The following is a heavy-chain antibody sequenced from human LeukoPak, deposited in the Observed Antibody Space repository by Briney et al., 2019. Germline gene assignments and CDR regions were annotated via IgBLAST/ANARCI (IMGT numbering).Heavy chain of an antibody. CDR1: GFTFARSG. J-gene: IGHJ4*02. CDR2: ISYDGSKE. D-gene: IGHD2-21*01. CDR3: AKETPIVKSSIAIYQRGYFDY. V-gene: IGHV3-30*18. Sequence: PGGSLRLSCAASGFTFARSGIHWVRQTPGKGLEWVAFISYDGSKEEYKESVRGRFSISRDNSKNTVYLQMNTLRTEDTAVYYCAKETPIVKSSIAIYQRGYFDYWAREPWSPSPQ.